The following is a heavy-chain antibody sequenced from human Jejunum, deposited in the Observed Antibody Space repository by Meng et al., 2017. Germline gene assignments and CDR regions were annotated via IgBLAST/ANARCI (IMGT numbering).Heavy chain of an antibody. J-gene: IGHJ3*01. CDR2: ISSSGSGI. V-gene: IGHV3-11*04. D-gene: IGHD3-3*01. CDR3: ARDRNYHFRGDF. Sequence: GGSLRLSCLASGFTLSDFYMSWIRQAPGKGLEWVSYISSSGSGIYYADSVKGRFTISRDNAKNSLYLQMNSLTLEDTAVYYCARDRNYHFRGDFWGQGTVVTVSS. CDR1: GFTLSDFY.